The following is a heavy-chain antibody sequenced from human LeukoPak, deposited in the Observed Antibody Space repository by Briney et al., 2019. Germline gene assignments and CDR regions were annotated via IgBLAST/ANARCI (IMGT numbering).Heavy chain of an antibody. CDR2: IYYTGST. Sequence: SETLSLTCAVYGGSFSGYYWSWIRQPPGRGLEWIGYIYYTGSTNYNSSLKSRVTISVDTSKNQFSLNLSSVTAADTAMYYCARAVLATKSEHWFDSWGQGTLVTVSS. CDR3: ARAVLATKSEHWFDS. CDR1: GGSFSGYY. V-gene: IGHV4-59*01. J-gene: IGHJ5*01. D-gene: IGHD2-8*01.